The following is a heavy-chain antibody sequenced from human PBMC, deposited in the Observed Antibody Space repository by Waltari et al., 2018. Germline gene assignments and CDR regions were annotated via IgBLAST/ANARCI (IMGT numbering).Heavy chain of an antibody. V-gene: IGHV4-39*01. CDR1: SGSITSPDYY. Sequence: QLQLQESGPGLVKPSETLSLTCSLSSGSITSPDYYWDWLRQSPGKGLEGIGNIYSRGNIHYNPSLGSRVTMSLDSSNNQFSLELRSVTAADTAVYYCARHSPGSTWFDPWGQGTLVTVSS. D-gene: IGHD7-27*01. CDR2: IYSRGNI. CDR3: ARHSPGSTWFDP. J-gene: IGHJ5*02.